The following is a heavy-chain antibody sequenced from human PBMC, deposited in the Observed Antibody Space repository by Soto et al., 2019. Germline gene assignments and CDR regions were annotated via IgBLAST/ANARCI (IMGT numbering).Heavy chain of an antibody. CDR2: VSYDGNNK. J-gene: IGHJ6*02. CDR1: GFTCSSYD. D-gene: IGHD3-10*01. CDR3: ARRGALDV. V-gene: IGHV3-30-3*01. Sequence: VQLVESGGGMVQPGRSLRLSCAASGFTCSSYDMHWVRQAPGKGLEWVAVVSYDGNNKYYADSVKGRFTISRDKSENTLSLQVNSLRTEDTAVYYCARRGALDVWGQGTTVTVSS.